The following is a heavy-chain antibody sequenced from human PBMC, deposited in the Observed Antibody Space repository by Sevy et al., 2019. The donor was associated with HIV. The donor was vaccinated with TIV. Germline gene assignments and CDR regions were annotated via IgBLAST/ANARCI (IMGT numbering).Heavy chain of an antibody. Sequence: GGSLRRSCAASGFTFSSYSMNWVRQAPGKGLEWVSSISSSSSYIYYEDSVKGRFTISRDNAKNSLYLQMNSLRAEDTAVYYCARTYGSGSYRLDPWGQGTLVTVSS. CDR1: GFTFSSYS. J-gene: IGHJ5*02. CDR3: ARTYGSGSYRLDP. V-gene: IGHV3-21*01. CDR2: ISSSSSYI. D-gene: IGHD3-10*01.